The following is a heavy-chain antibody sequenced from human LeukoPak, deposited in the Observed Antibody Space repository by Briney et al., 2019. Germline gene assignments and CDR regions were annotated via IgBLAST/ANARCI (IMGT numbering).Heavy chain of an antibody. J-gene: IGHJ5*02. V-gene: IGHV1-8*01. Sequence: ASVKVSCKTSGYTSINYDISWVRQASGQGLEWMGWMRPNSGKTGYAQKFQGRVTMTRNISISTAYMELSSLRFEDTAVYYCARERGGQAGSYFPSWGQGTLVTVSS. CDR1: GYTSINYD. CDR2: MRPNSGKT. D-gene: IGHD1-26*01. CDR3: ARERGGQAGSYFPS.